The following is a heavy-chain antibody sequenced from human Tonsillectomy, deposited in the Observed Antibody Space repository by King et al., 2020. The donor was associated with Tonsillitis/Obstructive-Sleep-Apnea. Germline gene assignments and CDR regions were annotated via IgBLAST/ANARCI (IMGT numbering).Heavy chain of an antibody. V-gene: IGHV3-7*03. D-gene: IGHD3-22*01. J-gene: IGHJ4*02. Sequence: VQLVESGGGLVQPGGSLRLSCAASGFTFSSYWMSWVRQAPGKGLEWVANIKQDGSEKYYVDSVKGRFTISRDNAKTSLYLQMNSLSAEDTAVYYCARTTDYDSSGYYDFDYWGQGTLVTVSS. CDR3: ARTTDYDSSGYYDFDY. CDR1: GFTFSSYW. CDR2: IKQDGSEK.